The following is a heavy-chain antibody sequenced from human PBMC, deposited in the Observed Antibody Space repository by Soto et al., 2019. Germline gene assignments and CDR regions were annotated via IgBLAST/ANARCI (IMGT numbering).Heavy chain of an antibody. D-gene: IGHD2-21*02. J-gene: IGHJ4*02. V-gene: IGHV1-69*13. CDR2: IIPIFGTA. CDR3: ARSGYCGGDCYSTGDY. Sequence: ASVKVSCKASGGTFSSYSISWVRHAPGQGLEWMGGIIPIFGTANYAQKFQGRVTITADESTSTAYMELSSLRSEDTAVYYCARSGYCGGDCYSTGDYWGQGTLVTVSS. CDR1: GGTFSSYS.